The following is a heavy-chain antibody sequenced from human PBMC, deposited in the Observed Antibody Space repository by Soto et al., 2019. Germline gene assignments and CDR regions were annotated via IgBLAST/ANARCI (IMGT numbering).Heavy chain of an antibody. J-gene: IGHJ4*02. Sequence: PGGSLRLSCAASGIVFSDYMSCVRQAPGKGLEWVSAVSKSGLDTNYADFVKGRFTISRDNSKNTLYLQMNSLRAEDTAVYYCAKDRNRSGSPYPFDYRGEGPLVT. CDR1: GIVFSDY. D-gene: IGHD3-22*01. V-gene: IGHV3-23*01. CDR2: VSKSGLDT. CDR3: AKDRNRSGSPYPFDY.